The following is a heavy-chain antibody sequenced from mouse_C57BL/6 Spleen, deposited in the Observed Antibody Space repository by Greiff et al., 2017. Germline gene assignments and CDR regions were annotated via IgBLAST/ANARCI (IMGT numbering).Heavy chain of an antibody. V-gene: IGHV1-26*01. Sequence: VQLQQSGPELVKPGASVKISCKASGYTFTDYYMNWVKQSHGKSLEWIGDINPNNGGTSYNQKFKGKATLTVDKSSSTAYMERRSLTSEDSAVYYCAREGYDYGRCAYWGQGTLVTVSA. CDR2: INPNNGGT. J-gene: IGHJ3*01. CDR1: GYTFTDYY. CDR3: AREGYDYGRCAY. D-gene: IGHD1-1*01.